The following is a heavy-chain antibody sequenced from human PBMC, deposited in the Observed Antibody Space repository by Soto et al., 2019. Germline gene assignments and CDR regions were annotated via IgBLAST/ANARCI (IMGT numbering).Heavy chain of an antibody. D-gene: IGHD3-3*01. Sequence: QVQLVQSGAEVKKPGSSVKVSCKASGGTFSSYAISWVRQAPGQGLEWVGGVIPIFGTANHAQKFQGRVTITADESTSTAYMELSSLRSEDTAVYYCARDRRYDFWSGYYYYYGMDVWGQGTTVTVSS. CDR2: VIPIFGTA. J-gene: IGHJ6*02. CDR1: GGTFSSYA. CDR3: ARDRRYDFWSGYYYYYGMDV. V-gene: IGHV1-69*01.